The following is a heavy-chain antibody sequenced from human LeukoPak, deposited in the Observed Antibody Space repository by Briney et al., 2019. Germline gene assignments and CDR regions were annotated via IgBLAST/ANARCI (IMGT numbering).Heavy chain of an antibody. Sequence: PGGSLRLSCAASGFNFNYYAMTWIRQAPGKGLEWVSGIGGNGIRTYYADSVRGRFTISRDNSKNTLYLQMNSLRAEDTAVYYCAKDQGSSSGWYSRDGFALWGRGTMVTVSS. V-gene: IGHV3-23*01. CDR1: GFNFNYYA. CDR3: AKDQGSSSGWYSRDGFAL. D-gene: IGHD6-19*01. J-gene: IGHJ3*01. CDR2: IGGNGIRT.